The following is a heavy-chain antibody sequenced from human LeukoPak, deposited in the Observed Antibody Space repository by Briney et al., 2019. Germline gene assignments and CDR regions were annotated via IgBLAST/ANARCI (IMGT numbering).Heavy chain of an antibody. Sequence: PSQTLSLTCVVSGGSIRSRDYYWRWIRQPPGKGLEWIGSILDSGSTYYNPSLESRVTTYVDTSKNQFSLELRSVTAADTAMYYCARHRYGSSGYGMDVWGQGTTVTVSS. D-gene: IGHD3-10*01. J-gene: IGHJ6*02. CDR3: ARHRYGSSGYGMDV. CDR2: ILDSGST. V-gene: IGHV4-39*01. CDR1: GGSIRSRDYY.